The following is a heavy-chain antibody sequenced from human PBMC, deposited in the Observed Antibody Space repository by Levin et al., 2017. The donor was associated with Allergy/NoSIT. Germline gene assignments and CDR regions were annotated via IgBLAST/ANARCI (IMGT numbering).Heavy chain of an antibody. J-gene: IGHJ4*02. CDR2: ISYSGNS. V-gene: IGHV4-39*07. Sequence: SETLSLTCAVSGGSITNNPYYWGWIRQPPGKGLDWIGSISYSGNSYYNASLKSRVTISRDTSKNQFSLRLSSVTAADTALYYCTRVFTGSCFDHWGQGILVTVSS. CDR1: GGSITNNPYY. D-gene: IGHD2-15*01. CDR3: TRVFTGSCFDH.